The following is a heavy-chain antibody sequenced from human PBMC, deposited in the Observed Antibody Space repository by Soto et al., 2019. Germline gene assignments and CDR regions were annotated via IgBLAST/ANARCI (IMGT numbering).Heavy chain of an antibody. V-gene: IGHV3-11*01. CDR1: VFDFSDYY. J-gene: IGHJ4*02. CDR3: ARQNHNYHHSPGYGYSIED. Sequence: PGGSLRLSCASSVFDFSDYYMTWIRQSPGKWLEWVSYIGTSVNTVFYADSVKGRFTISRDNAKKSLYLQMNGLRADDTAVYYCARQNHNYHHSPGYGYSIEDWGQATLVIVSS. CDR2: IGTSVNTV. D-gene: IGHD3-22*01.